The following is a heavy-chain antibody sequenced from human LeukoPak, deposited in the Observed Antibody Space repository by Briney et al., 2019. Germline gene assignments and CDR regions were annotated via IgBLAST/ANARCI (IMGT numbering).Heavy chain of an antibody. D-gene: IGHD3-16*01. Sequence: GGSLRLSCAASGFAFSSNWMHWVREAPGKGLVWVSHINTDARTIAYADFVKGRFTISRDNAKNTLCLQMNSLRAEDTALYYCVRGQATSWGLDYWGQGTLVTVSS. J-gene: IGHJ4*02. CDR2: INTDARTI. CDR1: GFAFSSNW. CDR3: VRGQATSWGLDY. V-gene: IGHV3-74*01.